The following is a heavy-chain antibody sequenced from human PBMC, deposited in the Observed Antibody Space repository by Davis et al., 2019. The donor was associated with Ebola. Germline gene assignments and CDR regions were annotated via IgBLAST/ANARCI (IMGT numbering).Heavy chain of an antibody. CDR3: ARSPPLLGYYYGMDV. CDR1: GGSISGSL. J-gene: IGHJ6*02. Sequence: MPSETLSLTCIVSGGSISGSLWSWWSWIRQSPGKQLEWIGYVYYSGSTNYNPSLKSRVTISVDTSKNQFSLNLSSVTAADTAVYYCARSPPLLGYYYGMDVWGQGTTVTVSS. CDR2: VYYSGST. D-gene: IGHD3-16*01. V-gene: IGHV4-59*01.